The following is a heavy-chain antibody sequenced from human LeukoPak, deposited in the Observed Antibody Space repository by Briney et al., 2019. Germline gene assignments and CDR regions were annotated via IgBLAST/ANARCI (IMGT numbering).Heavy chain of an antibody. V-gene: IGHV1-8*01. D-gene: IGHD4-4*01. Sequence: ASVKVSCKASGYTFTSYDINWVRQATGQGLEWMGWMNPNSGNTGYAQKFQGRVPMTRNTAISTAYMELSSLRSEDTAVYYCARGSTDDYSNFDYWGQGTLVTVSS. CDR1: GYTFTSYD. CDR3: ARGSTDDYSNFDY. CDR2: MNPNSGNT. J-gene: IGHJ4*02.